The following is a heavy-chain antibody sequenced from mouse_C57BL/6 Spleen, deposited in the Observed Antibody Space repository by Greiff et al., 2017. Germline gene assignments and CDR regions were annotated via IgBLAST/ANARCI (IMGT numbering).Heavy chain of an antibody. J-gene: IGHJ3*01. CDR1: GYTFTSYW. CDR2: IHPNSGST. D-gene: IGHD1-1*01. Sequence: QVQLQQSGAELVKPGASVKLSCKASGYTFTSYWMHWVKQRPGQGLEWIGMIHPNSGSTNYNEKFKSKATLTVDKSSSTAYMQLSSLTSEDSAVYYCASPYYGSSSFAYWGQGTLVTVSA. CDR3: ASPYYGSSSFAY. V-gene: IGHV1-64*01.